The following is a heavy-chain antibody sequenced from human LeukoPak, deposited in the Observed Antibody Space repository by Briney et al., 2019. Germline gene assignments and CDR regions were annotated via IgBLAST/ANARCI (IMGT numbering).Heavy chain of an antibody. CDR2: IYYSGST. D-gene: IGHD3-10*01. CDR3: ARHPPYGSRNWGAYYFDS. Sequence: SETLPLTCNVSGGAISSTAYYWGWIRQPPGKGLEWIGSIYYSGSTYYNPSLKSRVTISVDTSHNQFSLKLNSVTAADTALYYCARHPPYGSRNWGAYYFDSWGQGTLVTVSS. CDR1: GGAISSTAYY. J-gene: IGHJ4*02. V-gene: IGHV4-39*01.